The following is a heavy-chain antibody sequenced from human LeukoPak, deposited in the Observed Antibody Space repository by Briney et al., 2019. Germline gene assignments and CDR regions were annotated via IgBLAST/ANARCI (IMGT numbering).Heavy chain of an antibody. J-gene: IGHJ3*02. D-gene: IGHD6-19*01. Sequence: SETLSLTCTVSGGSISSGDYYWSWIRQPPGKGPEWIGSIYHSGSTYYNPSLKSRVTISVDTSKNQFSLKLSSVTAADTAVYYCARHVLKQWLVSRGVSDHAFDIWGQGTMVTVSS. CDR1: GGSISSGDYY. CDR2: IYHSGST. V-gene: IGHV4-39*01. CDR3: ARHVLKQWLVSRGVSDHAFDI.